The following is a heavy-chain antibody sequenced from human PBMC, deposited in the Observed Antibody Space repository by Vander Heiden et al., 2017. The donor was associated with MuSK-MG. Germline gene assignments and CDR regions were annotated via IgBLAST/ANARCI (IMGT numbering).Heavy chain of an antibody. V-gene: IGHV3-23*01. D-gene: IGHD6-13*01. CDR1: GFTLVSYA. CDR3: AKGSSSWYRGPIDY. CDR2: SSGSGGST. Sequence: EVQLLESGGGLVQPGGSLRLSCAASGFTLVSYAMSWVRQAPGKGLEWVSASSGSGGSTYYADSVKGRFTISRDNSKNTLYLQMNSLRAEDTAVYYCAKGSSSWYRGPIDYWGQGTLVTVSS. J-gene: IGHJ4*02.